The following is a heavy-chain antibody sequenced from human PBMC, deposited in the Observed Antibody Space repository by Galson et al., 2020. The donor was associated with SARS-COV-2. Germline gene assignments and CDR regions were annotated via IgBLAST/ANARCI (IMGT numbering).Heavy chain of an antibody. Sequence: ASVKVSCKASGYTFTSYGISWVRQAPGQGLEWMGWINPNNGNTKYAQKFQGRVSMTTDTATNTAYMDLRSLRSDDTAVYYCVRDSAMATGFDYWGQGTLVSVSS. CDR1: GYTFTSYG. J-gene: IGHJ4*02. CDR2: INPNNGNT. CDR3: VRDSAMATGFDY. D-gene: IGHD2-2*01. V-gene: IGHV1-18*04.